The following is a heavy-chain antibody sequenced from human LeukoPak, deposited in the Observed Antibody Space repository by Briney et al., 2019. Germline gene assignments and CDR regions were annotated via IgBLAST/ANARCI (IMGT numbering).Heavy chain of an antibody. V-gene: IGHV1-24*01. D-gene: IGHD2-2*01. Sequence: ASAKVSCKVSGYTLTELSMHCVRQAPGKGLEWLGGFDPAAGETIYAQKFQGRISMTEDTSTDTAYMELSSLRSEDTAVYYCANLLLEIAVGSGVHGRDVWGQGTTVTVSS. CDR3: ANLLLEIAVGSGVHGRDV. J-gene: IGHJ6*02. CDR2: FDPAAGET. CDR1: GYTLTELS.